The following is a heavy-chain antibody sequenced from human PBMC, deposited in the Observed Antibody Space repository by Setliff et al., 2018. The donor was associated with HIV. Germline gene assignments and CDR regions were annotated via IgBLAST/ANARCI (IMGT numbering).Heavy chain of an antibody. CDR2: IHYSRGS. CDR1: DDSFSTNY. J-gene: IGHJ6*03. V-gene: IGHV4-39*02. CDR3: ARETYYYDNPQYYYYYMDV. Sequence: SETLSLTCNVSDDSFSTNYWSWLRQPPGKGLEWIGNIHYSRGSSYNASLKSRVTISLDTSKNHFSLKLSSVAAADTAVYYCARETYYYDNPQYYYYYMDVWGKGTTVTVSS. D-gene: IGHD3-22*01.